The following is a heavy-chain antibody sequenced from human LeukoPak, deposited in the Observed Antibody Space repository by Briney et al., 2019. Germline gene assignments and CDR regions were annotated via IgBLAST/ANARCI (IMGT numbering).Heavy chain of an antibody. CDR1: GGTFSSYA. CDR2: IIPIFGTA. J-gene: IGHJ6*03. V-gene: IGHV1-69*05. D-gene: IGHD4-17*01. CDR3: ASSTVTKFYYYYYMDV. Sequence: ASVKVSCKAPGGTFSSYAISWVRQAPGQGLEWMGGIIPIFGTANYAQKFQGRVTITTDESTSTAYMELSSLRSEDTAVYYCASSTVTKFYYYYYMDVWGKGTTVTVSS.